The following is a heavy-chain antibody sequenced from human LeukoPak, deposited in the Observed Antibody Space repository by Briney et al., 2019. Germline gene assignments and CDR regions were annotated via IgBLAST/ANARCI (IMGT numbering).Heavy chain of an antibody. J-gene: IGHJ3*02. D-gene: IGHD3-9*01. CDR1: GFTFSSYT. CDR2: ISSSSSYI. CDR3: ARDTYDILTGYYKWAFDI. Sequence: GGSLRLSCAASGFTFSSYTMNWVRQAPGKGLEWVSSISSSSSYIYYADSVKGRFTISIDNAKNSLYLQMNSLRAEDTAVYYCARDTYDILTGYYKWAFDIWGQGTMVTVSS. V-gene: IGHV3-21*06.